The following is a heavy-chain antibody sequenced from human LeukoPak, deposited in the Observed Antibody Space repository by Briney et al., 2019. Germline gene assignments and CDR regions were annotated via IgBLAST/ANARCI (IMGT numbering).Heavy chain of an antibody. CDR1: GYTFTSYD. D-gene: IGHD4-17*01. J-gene: IGHJ5*02. CDR3: ARVPDYGDYVEHWFDP. V-gene: IGHV1-8*01. Sequence: ASVKVSCKASGYTFTSYDINGVRQATGQGREWMGWMNPNSGNTGYAQKFQGRVTMTRNTSISTAYMELSSLRSEDTAVYYCARVPDYGDYVEHWFDPWGQGTLVTVSS. CDR2: MNPNSGNT.